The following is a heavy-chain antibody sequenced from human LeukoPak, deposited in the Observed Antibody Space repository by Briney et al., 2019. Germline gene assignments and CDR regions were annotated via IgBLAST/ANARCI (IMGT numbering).Heavy chain of an antibody. V-gene: IGHV4-39*01. CDR3: ASLVVVTAMGGLYFDY. J-gene: IGHJ4*02. Sequence: SETLSLTCTVSGGSISSSSYYWGWIRQPRGKGLEWIGNIYYTGSTYYNPSLRSRVTISVDTSKNQFSLNLSSVTAADTAVYYCASLVVVTAMGGLYFDYWGQGTLVTVSS. CDR1: GGSISSSSYY. CDR2: IYYTGST. D-gene: IGHD2-21*02.